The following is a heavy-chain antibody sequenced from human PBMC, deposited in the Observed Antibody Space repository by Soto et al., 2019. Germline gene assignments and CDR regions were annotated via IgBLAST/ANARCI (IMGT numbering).Heavy chain of an antibody. D-gene: IGHD1-1*01. CDR1: GFTFSDYY. CDR3: AREIPTGTIILFDD. J-gene: IGHJ4*02. CDR2: ISSSGSTI. Sequence: GGSLRLSCAASGFTFSDYYMSWIRQAPGKGLEWVSYISSSGSTIYYADSVKGRFTISRDNAKNSLYLQMNSLRAEDTAVYYCAREIPTGTIILFDDWGQGTLVTVSS. V-gene: IGHV3-11*01.